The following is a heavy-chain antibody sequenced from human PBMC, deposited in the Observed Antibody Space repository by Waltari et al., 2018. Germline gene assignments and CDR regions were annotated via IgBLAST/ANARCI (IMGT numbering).Heavy chain of an antibody. Sequence: QVQLVQSGAEVKKPGYSVKVSCKASGGTFSSYAISWVRQAPGQGLEWMGGIIPIFGTANYAQKFQGRVTITADESTSTAYMELSSLRSEDTAVYYCAREISWGSYRRHDAFDIWGQGTMVTVSS. CDR2: IIPIFGTA. D-gene: IGHD3-16*02. V-gene: IGHV1-69*12. CDR1: GGTFSSYA. J-gene: IGHJ3*02. CDR3: AREISWGSYRRHDAFDI.